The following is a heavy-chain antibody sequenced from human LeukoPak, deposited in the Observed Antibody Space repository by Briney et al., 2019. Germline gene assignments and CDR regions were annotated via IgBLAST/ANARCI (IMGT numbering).Heavy chain of an antibody. V-gene: IGHV4-34*01. D-gene: IGHD6-6*01. J-gene: IGHJ5*02. CDR1: GGSFSGYY. CDR2: INHSGST. CDR3: ARGSSEGWFDP. Sequence: SETLSLTCAVYGGSFSGYYWSWIRQPPGKGLEWIGEINHSGSTNYNPSLKSRVTIPVDTSKNQFSLKLSSVTAADTAVYYCARGSSEGWFDPWGQGTLVTVSS.